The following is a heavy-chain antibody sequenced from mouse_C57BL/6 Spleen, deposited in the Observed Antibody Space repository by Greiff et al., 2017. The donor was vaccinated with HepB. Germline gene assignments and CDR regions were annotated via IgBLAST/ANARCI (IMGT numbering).Heavy chain of an antibody. J-gene: IGHJ3*01. CDR2: IDPEDGET. CDR1: GFNITDYY. Sequence: EVQLQQSGAELVKPGASVKLSCTASGFNITDYYMHWVKQRTEQGLEWIGRIDPEDGETKYAPKFQGKATLTADTSSNTAYLQLSSLASEDAAVYCWARRVFAYWGQGTLVTVSA. V-gene: IGHV14-2*01. CDR3: ARRVFAY.